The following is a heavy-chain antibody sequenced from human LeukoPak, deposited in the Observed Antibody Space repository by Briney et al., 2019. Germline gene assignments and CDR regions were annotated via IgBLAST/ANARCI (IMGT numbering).Heavy chain of an antibody. V-gene: IGHV3-21*01. CDR3: AREGDFWSGYSVG. Sequence: AGGSLRLSCAASGFTFSSYAMNWVRQAPGKGLEWVSSISSDSSDIYYADSVKGRFTIARDNAENSLYLQMNSLRAEDTAVYYCAREGDFWSGYSVGWGQGTLVTVSS. D-gene: IGHD3-3*01. J-gene: IGHJ4*02. CDR2: ISSDSSDI. CDR1: GFTFSSYA.